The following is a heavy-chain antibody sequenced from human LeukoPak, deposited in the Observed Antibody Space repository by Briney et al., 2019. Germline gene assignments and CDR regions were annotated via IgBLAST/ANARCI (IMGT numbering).Heavy chain of an antibody. CDR2: IYHSGST. D-gene: IGHD6-25*01. CDR1: GYSISSGYY. J-gene: IGHJ5*02. CDR3: ARELGSGNWFDP. Sequence: PSETLSLTCTVSGYSISSGYYWGWIRQPPGKGLEWIGSIYHSGSTYYNPSLKSRVTISVDTSKNQFSLKLSSVTAADTAVYYCARELGSGNWFDPWGQGTLVTVSS. V-gene: IGHV4-38-2*02.